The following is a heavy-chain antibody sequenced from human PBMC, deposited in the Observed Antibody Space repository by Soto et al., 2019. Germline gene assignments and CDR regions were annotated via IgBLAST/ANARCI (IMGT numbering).Heavy chain of an antibody. Sequence: AFLKISFKGSGYSFTSYWNGLGRQMPGKGLEWMGMIYPGDSDTRYSPSFQGQVTISADKSISTAYLQWSSLKALDTAMYYCARPTDGTYYFDYWGQGTLVNVSS. J-gene: IGHJ4*02. CDR2: IYPGDSDT. V-gene: IGHV5-51*01. D-gene: IGHD1-1*01. CDR3: ARPTDGTYYFDY. CDR1: GYSFTSYW.